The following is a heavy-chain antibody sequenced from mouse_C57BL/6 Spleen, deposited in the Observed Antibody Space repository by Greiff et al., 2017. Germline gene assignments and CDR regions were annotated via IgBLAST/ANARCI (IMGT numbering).Heavy chain of an antibody. CDR1: GFPITSGYY. J-gene: IGHJ3*01. D-gene: IGHD2-3*01. Sequence: VQGVESGPGLVKPSQSLFLTCSITGFPITSGYYWIWIRQSPGKPLEWMGYITHSGETFYNPSLQSPISITRETSKNQFFLQLNSVTTEDTAMYYCAGDRLDGPWFAYWGQGTLVTVSA. CDR3: AGDRLDGPWFAY. V-gene: IGHV12-3*01. CDR2: ITHSGET.